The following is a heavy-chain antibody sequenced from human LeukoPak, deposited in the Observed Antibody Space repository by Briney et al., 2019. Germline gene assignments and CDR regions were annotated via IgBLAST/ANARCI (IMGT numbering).Heavy chain of an antibody. V-gene: IGHV4-34*01. J-gene: IGHJ4*02. CDR3: ARGRNGHCSSTSCYRFDY. CDR1: GGSFSGYY. D-gene: IGHD2-2*01. CDR2: INHSGST. Sequence: SETLSLTCAVYGGSFSGYYWSWIRQPPGKGLEWIGEINHSGSTNYNPSLKSRVTISVDTSKNQFSLKLSSVTAADTAVYYCARGRNGHCSSTSCYRFDYWGQGTLVTVSS.